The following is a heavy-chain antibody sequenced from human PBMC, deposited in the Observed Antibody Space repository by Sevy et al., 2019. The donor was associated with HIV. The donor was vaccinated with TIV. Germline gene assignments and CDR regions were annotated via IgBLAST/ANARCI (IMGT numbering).Heavy chain of an antibody. V-gene: IGHV5-51*01. D-gene: IGHD5-18*01. Sequence: GESLKISCKGSGYSFTSYWIGWVRQMPGKGLEWMGIIYPGYSDTRYSPSFQGQVTISADKSISTAYLQWSSLKASDTATYYCARPMDTAMASCHGMDLWGQGTTVTVSS. CDR1: GYSFTSYW. CDR3: ARPMDTAMASCHGMDL. CDR2: IYPGYSDT. J-gene: IGHJ6*02.